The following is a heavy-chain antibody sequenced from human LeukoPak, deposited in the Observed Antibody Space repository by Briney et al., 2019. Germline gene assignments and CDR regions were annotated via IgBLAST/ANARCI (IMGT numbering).Heavy chain of an antibody. CDR1: GDTFRNYA. CDR3: ARDPVLDAFDI. J-gene: IGHJ3*02. D-gene: IGHD6-6*01. CDR2: IIPIFGTV. V-gene: IGHV1-69*13. Sequence: AASVKVSCKASGDTFRNYAISWVRQAPGQGLEWMGGIIPIFGTVNYAQKFRGRVTITADESTATAYMELSSLRSDDTAVYYCARDPVLDAFDIWGQGTMVTVSS.